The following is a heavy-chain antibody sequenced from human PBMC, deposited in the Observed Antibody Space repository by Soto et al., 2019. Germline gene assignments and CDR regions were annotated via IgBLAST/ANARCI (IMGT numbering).Heavy chain of an antibody. V-gene: IGHV4-31*03. CDR2: IYSSGTT. J-gene: IGHJ5*01. D-gene: IGHD6-6*01. Sequence: KPSETLSLTCTVSGGSISSGGYSWNWIRQHPGKGLEWIGYIYSSGTTYYNPSLRSRLTISIDTSQNLFSLKLSSVTAADTAAYFCAREEAVRLERRFDSWGQGTLVTVSS. CDR1: GGSISSGGYS. CDR3: AREEAVRLERRFDS.